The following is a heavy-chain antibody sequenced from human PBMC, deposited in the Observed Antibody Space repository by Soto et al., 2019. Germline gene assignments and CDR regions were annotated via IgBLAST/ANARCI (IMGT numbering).Heavy chain of an antibody. CDR3: ARVYSVNYLGYFDY. J-gene: IGHJ4*02. CDR2: IWYDGSNK. Sequence: PGGSLRLSCAASGFTFSSYGMHWVRQAPGKGLEWVAVIWYDGSNKYYADSVEGRFTISRDTSKRQFSLNLSSLTAADTAVYYCARVYSVNYLGYFDYWGQGALVTVSS. CDR1: GFTFSSYG. V-gene: IGHV3-33*01. D-gene: IGHD6-13*01.